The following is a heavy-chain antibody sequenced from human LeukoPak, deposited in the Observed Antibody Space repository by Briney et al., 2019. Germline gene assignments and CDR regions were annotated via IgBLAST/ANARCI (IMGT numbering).Heavy chain of an antibody. CDR1: GFTVSRNY. Sequence: PGGSLTLSCAASGFTVSRNYMTWVRQAPGKGLEWVSVIYSGGATYYADSVKGRFTISRDNSKNTLYLQMNSLRAEDTAVYYCARTSGYPYTFDNWGQGTLVTVSS. J-gene: IGHJ4*02. CDR2: IYSGGAT. V-gene: IGHV3-53*01. CDR3: ARTSGYPYTFDN. D-gene: IGHD3-22*01.